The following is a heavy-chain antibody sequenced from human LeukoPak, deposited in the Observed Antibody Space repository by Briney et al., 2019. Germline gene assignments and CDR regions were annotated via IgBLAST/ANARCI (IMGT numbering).Heavy chain of an antibody. CDR2: FYYSGST. V-gene: IGHV4-39*07. CDR3: ARDNQQLAFYF. D-gene: IGHD6-13*01. J-gene: IGHJ4*02. Sequence: SETLSPTCTVSGGSISSGSFYWGWIRQPPGKGLEWIGSFYYSGSTYYNPSLESRVSISVDTSKNQFSLKPTSVTAADAAVYYCARDNQQLAFYFWGQGTLVTVSS. CDR1: GGSISSGSFY.